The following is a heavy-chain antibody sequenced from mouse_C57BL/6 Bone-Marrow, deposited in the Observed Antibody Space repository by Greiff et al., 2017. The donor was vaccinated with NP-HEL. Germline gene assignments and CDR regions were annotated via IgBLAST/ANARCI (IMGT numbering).Heavy chain of an antibody. CDR3: ASDGYPAWFAY. J-gene: IGHJ3*01. V-gene: IGHV1-64*01. D-gene: IGHD2-3*01. CDR2: IHPNSGST. Sequence: VQLQQSGAELVKPGASVKLSCKASGYTFTSYWMHWVKQRPGQGLEWIGMIHPNSGSTNYNEKFKSKATLTVDKSSSTAYMQLSSLTSEDSAVYYCASDGYPAWFAYWGQGTLVTVSA. CDR1: GYTFTSYW.